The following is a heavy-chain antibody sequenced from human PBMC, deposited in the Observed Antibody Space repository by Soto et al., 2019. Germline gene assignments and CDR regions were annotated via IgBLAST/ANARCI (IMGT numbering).Heavy chain of an antibody. D-gene: IGHD3-10*01. CDR1: CGSVSSGSYY. CDR2: IYYSGST. CDR3: ARDRLWFGETYYYYGMDV. J-gene: IGHJ6*02. Sequence: SETLSLTCTVSCGSVSSGSYYWSWIRQPPGKGLEWIGYIYYSGSTNYNPSLKSRVTISVDTSKNQFSLKLSSVTAADTAVYYCARDRLWFGETYYYYGMDVWGQGTTVTVSS. V-gene: IGHV4-61*01.